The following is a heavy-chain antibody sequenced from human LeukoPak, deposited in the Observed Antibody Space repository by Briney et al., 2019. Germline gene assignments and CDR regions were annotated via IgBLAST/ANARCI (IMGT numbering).Heavy chain of an antibody. Sequence: SVKVSCKASGGTFSSCAISWVRQAPGQGLEWMGGIIPIFGTANYAQKFQGRVTITADESTSTAYMELSSLRSEDTAVYYCARATLGSTSSRGMDVWGQGTTVTVSS. CDR3: ARATLGSTSSRGMDV. CDR2: IIPIFGTA. D-gene: IGHD2-2*01. CDR1: GGTFSSCA. V-gene: IGHV1-69*13. J-gene: IGHJ6*02.